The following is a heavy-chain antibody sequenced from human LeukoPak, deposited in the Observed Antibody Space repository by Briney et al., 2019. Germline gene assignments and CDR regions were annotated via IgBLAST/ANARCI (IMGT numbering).Heavy chain of an antibody. V-gene: IGHV1-2*06. CDR2: INPNSGGT. CDR3: ARGYYDSSGYYYADSDY. CDR1: GYTFTGYY. Sequence: ASVKVSCKASGYTFTGYYMHWVRQAPGQGLEWMGRINPNSGGTNYAQKFQDRVTMTRDTSISTAYMELSRLRSDDTAVYYCARGYYDSSGYYYADSDYWGQGTLVTVSS. J-gene: IGHJ4*02. D-gene: IGHD3-22*01.